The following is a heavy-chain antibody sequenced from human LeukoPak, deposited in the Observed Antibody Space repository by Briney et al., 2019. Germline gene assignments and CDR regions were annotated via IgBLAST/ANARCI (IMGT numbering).Heavy chain of an antibody. CDR1: GFTLSSYG. D-gene: IGHD3-9*01. CDR2: ISYDGGNK. CDR3: AKSPRVRYFDWSYFDY. J-gene: IGHJ4*02. Sequence: GGSLRLSCAASGFTLSSYGMHWVRQAPGKGLEWVAVISYDGGNKYYADSVKGRFTISRDNSKNTLYLQMNSLRAEDTAVYYCAKSPRVRYFDWSYFDYWGQGTLVTVSS. V-gene: IGHV3-30*18.